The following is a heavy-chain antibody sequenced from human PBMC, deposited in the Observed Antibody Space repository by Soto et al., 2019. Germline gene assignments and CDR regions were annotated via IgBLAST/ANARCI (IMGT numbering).Heavy chain of an antibody. V-gene: IGHV4-59*01. CDR3: ARDGYTVTPTYYYGMDV. D-gene: IGHD4-4*01. CDR2: IYYNGNT. Sequence: QVQLQESGPGLVKPSETLSLTCTVSGGSISSYYWSWIRQPPGKGLEWIGYIYYNGNTNYNPSLKSRVTISVDTSKNQFSLKLSSVTAADTAVYYCARDGYTVTPTYYYGMDVWGQGTTVTVPS. J-gene: IGHJ6*02. CDR1: GGSISSYY.